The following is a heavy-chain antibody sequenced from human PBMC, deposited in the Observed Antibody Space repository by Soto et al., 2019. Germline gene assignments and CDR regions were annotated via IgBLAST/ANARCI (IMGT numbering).Heavy chain of an antibody. J-gene: IGHJ4*02. CDR3: ARGGSLTTVIAFDY. Sequence: ASVKVSCKASGYTFTGYYMHWVRQAPGQGLEWMGWINPNSGGTNYAQKFQGWVTMTRDTSISTAYMEPSRLRSDDTAVYYCARGGSLTTVIAFDYWGQGTLVTVSS. V-gene: IGHV1-2*04. CDR1: GYTFTGYY. CDR2: INPNSGGT. D-gene: IGHD4-17*01.